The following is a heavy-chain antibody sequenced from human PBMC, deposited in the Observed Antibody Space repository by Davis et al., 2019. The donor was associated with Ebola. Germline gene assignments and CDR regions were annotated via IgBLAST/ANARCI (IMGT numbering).Heavy chain of an antibody. Sequence: ASVKVSCKASGYTFTGYYMHWVRQAPGQGLEWMGWINPNSGGTNYAQKFHGRVTMTRDTSISTAYMELSRLRSDDTAVYYCARAYYGSGYYYYGMDVWGQGTTVTVSS. CDR3: ARAYYGSGYYYYGMDV. D-gene: IGHD3-10*01. CDR2: INPNSGGT. J-gene: IGHJ6*02. CDR1: GYTFTGYY. V-gene: IGHV1-2*02.